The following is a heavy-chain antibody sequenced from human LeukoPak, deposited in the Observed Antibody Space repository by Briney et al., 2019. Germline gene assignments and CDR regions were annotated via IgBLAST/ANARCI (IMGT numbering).Heavy chain of an antibody. J-gene: IGHJ4*02. CDR1: GDSISSGSYY. CDR2: VYLSGYT. D-gene: IGHD3-16*01. Sequence: PSETLSPTCTVSGDSISSGSYYWSWIRQPAGKGLEWIGRVYLSGYTNDNPSLKSRVTISADTSKNQFFLKLSSVTAADTAVYYCARFRRVGAGDYWGQGTLVTVSS. CDR3: ARFRRVGAGDY. V-gene: IGHV4-61*02.